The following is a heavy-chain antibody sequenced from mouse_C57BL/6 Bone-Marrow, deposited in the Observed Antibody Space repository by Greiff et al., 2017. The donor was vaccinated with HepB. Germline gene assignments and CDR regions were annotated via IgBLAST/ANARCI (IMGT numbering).Heavy chain of an antibody. Sequence: VQLKESGPGLAKPSQTLSLTCSVTGYSITSDYWNWIRKFPGNKLEYMGYISYSGSTYYNPSLKSRISITRDTSKNQYYLQLNSVTTEDTATYYCARGSLNYYGSSHWYFDVWGTGTTVTVSS. V-gene: IGHV3-8*01. CDR2: ISYSGST. CDR1: GYSITSDY. J-gene: IGHJ1*03. CDR3: ARGSLNYYGSSHWYFDV. D-gene: IGHD1-1*01.